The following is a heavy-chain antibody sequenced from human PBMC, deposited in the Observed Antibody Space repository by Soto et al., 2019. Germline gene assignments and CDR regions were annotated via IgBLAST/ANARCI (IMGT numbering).Heavy chain of an antibody. V-gene: IGHV4-59*01. CDR2: PFYSGNT. D-gene: IGHD2-15*01. CDR1: GGSISPFS. Sequence: PSETRSLTSTVSGGSISPFSWGWVRQPPGKGLEWIGYPFYSGNTNYNPSPKSRVTISVDASKTQVSLRLSSVTAADTAVYYCARVGGVAARTFDYWGEGTVVTVSS. CDR3: ARVGGVAARTFDY. J-gene: IGHJ4*02.